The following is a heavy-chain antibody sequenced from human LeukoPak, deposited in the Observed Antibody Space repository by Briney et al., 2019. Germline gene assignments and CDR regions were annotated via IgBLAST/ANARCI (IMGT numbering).Heavy chain of an antibody. D-gene: IGHD4-17*01. Sequence: PSETLSLTCTVSGGSISGYYWSWIRQPAGKGLEWIGRIYTNGSTNYNPSLKSRVTISLDTSKNQFSLKLNSVTAADTAVYYCARDYGDYSSGYWGQGTLVSVSS. V-gene: IGHV4-4*07. CDR3: ARDYGDYSSGY. CDR2: IYTNGST. J-gene: IGHJ4*02. CDR1: GGSISGYY.